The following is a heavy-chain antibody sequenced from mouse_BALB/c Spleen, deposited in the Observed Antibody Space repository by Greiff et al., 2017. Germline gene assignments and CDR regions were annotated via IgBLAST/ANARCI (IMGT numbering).Heavy chain of an antibody. J-gene: IGHJ1*01. Sequence: DVKLQESGPGLVKPSQSLSLTCTVTGYSITSDYAWNWIRQFPGNKLGWMGYISYSGSTSYNPSLKSRISITRDTTKNQFFLQLNSVTTEDTATYYCARRDGNRSWWYFDVWGAGTTVTVSS. CDR2: ISYSGST. CDR3: ARRDGNRSWWYFDV. D-gene: IGHD2-3*01. CDR1: GYSITSDYA. V-gene: IGHV3-2*02.